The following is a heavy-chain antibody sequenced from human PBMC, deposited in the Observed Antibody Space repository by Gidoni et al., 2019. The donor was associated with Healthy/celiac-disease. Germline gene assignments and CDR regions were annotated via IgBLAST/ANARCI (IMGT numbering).Heavy chain of an antibody. CDR2: INHSGST. Sequence: GKGLEWIGEINHSGSTNYNPSLKSRVTISVDTSKNQFSLKLSSVTAADTAVYYCARVRARPSTGYCTNGVCYSPYYYYGMDVWGQGTTVTVSS. J-gene: IGHJ6*02. CDR3: ARVRARPSTGYCTNGVCYSPYYYYGMDV. V-gene: IGHV4-34*01. D-gene: IGHD2-8*01.